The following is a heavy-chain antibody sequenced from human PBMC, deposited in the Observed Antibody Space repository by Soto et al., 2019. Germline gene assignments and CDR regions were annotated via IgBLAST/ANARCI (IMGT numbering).Heavy chain of an antibody. V-gene: IGHV1-69*12. CDR3: ARFTYYYDSSGYYGFDP. J-gene: IGHJ5*02. D-gene: IGHD3-22*01. Sequence: QVQLVQSGAEVKKPGSSVKVSCKASGGTFSSYAISWVRQAPGQGLEWMGGIIPIFGTANYAQKFQGRVTITAAESTSTAYMELSSLRSEDTAVYYCARFTYYYDSSGYYGFDPWGQGTLVTVSS. CDR1: GGTFSSYA. CDR2: IIPIFGTA.